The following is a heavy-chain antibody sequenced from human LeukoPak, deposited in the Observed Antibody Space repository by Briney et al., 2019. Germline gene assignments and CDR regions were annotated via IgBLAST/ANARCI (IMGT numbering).Heavy chain of an antibody. J-gene: IGHJ6*02. D-gene: IGHD3-22*01. Sequence: ASVKVSCKASGYTFTGYYMHWVRQAPGQGLEWMGWINPNSGGTNYAQNFQGRVTMTRDTSISTAYMELSRLRSDDTAVYYCARHPNSSGYYYYYGMDVWGQGTTVTVSS. CDR2: INPNSGGT. CDR1: GYTFTGYY. V-gene: IGHV1-2*02. CDR3: ARHPNSSGYYYYYGMDV.